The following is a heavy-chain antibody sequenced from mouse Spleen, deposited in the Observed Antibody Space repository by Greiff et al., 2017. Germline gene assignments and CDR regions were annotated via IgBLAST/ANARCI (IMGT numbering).Heavy chain of an antibody. V-gene: IGHV1-39*01. CDR2: INPNYGTT. Sequence: EVKLMESGPELVKPGASVKISCKASGYSFTDYNMNWVKQSNGKSLEWIGVINPNYGTTSYNQKFKGKATLTVDQSSSTAYMQLNSLTSEDSAVYYCARWGPFYYDGSLYAMDYWGQGTSVTVSS. J-gene: IGHJ4*01. D-gene: IGHD1-1*01. CDR1: GYSFTDYN. CDR3: ARWGPFYYDGSLYAMDY.